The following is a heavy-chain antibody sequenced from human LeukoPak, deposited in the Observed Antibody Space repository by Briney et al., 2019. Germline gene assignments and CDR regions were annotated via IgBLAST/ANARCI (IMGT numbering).Heavy chain of an antibody. J-gene: IGHJ6*03. CDR2: ISAYNGNT. CDR1: GYTFTSYG. Sequence: ASVKVSCKASGYTFTSYGISWVRQAPGQGLEWMGWISAYNGNTSYAQKLQGRVTMTTDTSTSTAYMELRSLRSDDTAVYYCARDHYYDSSGYYFNYYYYYMDVWGKGTTVTVSS. V-gene: IGHV1-18*01. CDR3: ARDHYYDSSGYYFNYYYYYMDV. D-gene: IGHD3-22*01.